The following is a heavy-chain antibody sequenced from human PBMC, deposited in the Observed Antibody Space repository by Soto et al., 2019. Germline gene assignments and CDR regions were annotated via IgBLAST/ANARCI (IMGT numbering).Heavy chain of an antibody. Sequence: EVQLLESGGGLVQPGGSLRLSCAASGFTFSSYAMSWVRQAPGKGLEWVSAISGSGGSTYYADSVKGRFTISRDNSKNTLYLQMNSLRAEDTAVYYCAKEEFVTMVRGPLGGTFDYWGQGTLVTVSS. CDR2: ISGSGGST. V-gene: IGHV3-23*01. CDR3: AKEEFVTMVRGPLGGTFDY. J-gene: IGHJ4*02. CDR1: GFTFSSYA. D-gene: IGHD3-10*01.